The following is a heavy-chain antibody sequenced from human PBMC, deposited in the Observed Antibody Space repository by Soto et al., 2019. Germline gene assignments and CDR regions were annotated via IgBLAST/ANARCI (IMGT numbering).Heavy chain of an antibody. CDR3: AKDWTLRTISENWFDP. D-gene: IGHD3-10*01. Sequence: PGGSLRLSCAASGFTFSSYAMSWVRQAPGKGLEWVSAISGSGGSTYYADSVEGRFTISRDNSKNTLYLQMNSLRAEDTAVYYCAKDWTLRTISENWFDPWGQGTLVTVS. V-gene: IGHV3-23*01. CDR1: GFTFSSYA. CDR2: ISGSGGST. J-gene: IGHJ5*02.